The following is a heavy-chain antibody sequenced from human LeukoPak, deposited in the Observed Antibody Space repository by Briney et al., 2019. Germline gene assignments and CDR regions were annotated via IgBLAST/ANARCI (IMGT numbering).Heavy chain of an antibody. CDR1: GFTFSSYS. CDR3: ARESPASTSRLMDV. D-gene: IGHD2-2*01. V-gene: IGHV3-48*01. J-gene: IGHJ6*03. CDR2: ISSSSSTI. Sequence: GGSLRLSCAASGFTFSSYSMNWVRQAPGKGLEWVSYISSSSSTIYYADSVKGRFTISRDNAKNSLYLQMNSLRAEDTAVYYCARESPASTSRLMDVWGKGTTVTVSS.